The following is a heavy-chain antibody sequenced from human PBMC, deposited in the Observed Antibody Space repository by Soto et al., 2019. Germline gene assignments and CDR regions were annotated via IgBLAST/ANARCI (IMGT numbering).Heavy chain of an antibody. CDR3: AREDSIIIPAVSDF. V-gene: IGHV3-21*01. Sequence: SLRLSCVVSGFTFNNYGINWVRQAPGKGLQWVSSVSKSGYTYYSDSVKGRFTISRDNAKNSVSLQMNNLRAEDTAVYYCAREDSIIIPAVSDFWGQGTLVTVSS. CDR2: VSKSGYT. D-gene: IGHD2-2*01. CDR1: GFTFNNYG. J-gene: IGHJ4*02.